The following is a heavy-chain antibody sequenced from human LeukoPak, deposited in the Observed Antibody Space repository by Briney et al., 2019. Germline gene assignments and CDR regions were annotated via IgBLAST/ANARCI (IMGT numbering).Heavy chain of an antibody. CDR1: GFTFSSYG. V-gene: IGHV3-30*03. CDR2: ISYDGSNK. CDR3: AREGCSGGSCYDY. Sequence: GRSLRLSCAASGFTFSSYGMHWVRQAPGKGLEWVAVISYDGSNKYYADSVKGRFTISRDNAKNSLYLQMNSLRAEDTAVYYCAREGCSGGSCYDYWGQGTLVTVSS. D-gene: IGHD2-15*01. J-gene: IGHJ4*02.